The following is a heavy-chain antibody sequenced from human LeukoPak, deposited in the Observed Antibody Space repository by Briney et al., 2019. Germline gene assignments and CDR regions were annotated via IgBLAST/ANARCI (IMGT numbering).Heavy chain of an antibody. CDR3: AKDDAWLQFGE. D-gene: IGHD3-10*01. CDR1: GFTFSSYA. CDR2: ISYDGSNK. Sequence: PGGSLRLSCAASGFTFSSYAMHWVRQAPGKGLEWVAVISYDGSNKYYADSVKGRFTISRDNSKNTLYLQMNSLRAEDTAVYYCAKDDAWLQFGEWSQGTLVTVSS. J-gene: IGHJ4*02. V-gene: IGHV3-30*04.